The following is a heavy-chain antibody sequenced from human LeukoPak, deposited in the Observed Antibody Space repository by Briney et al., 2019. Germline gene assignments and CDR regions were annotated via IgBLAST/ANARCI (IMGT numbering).Heavy chain of an antibody. CDR3: ARRAGAYSHPYDY. CDR2: MSWNSGSI. J-gene: IGHJ4*02. D-gene: IGHD4/OR15-4a*01. CDR1: GFTFDDYA. V-gene: IGHV3-9*01. Sequence: GGSLRLSCAASGFTFDDYAMHWVRQAPGKGLECVSGMSWNSGSIGYADSVKGRFTISRDNSKNTLYLQMNSLRAEDTAVYYCARRAGAYSHPYDYWGQGTLVTVSS.